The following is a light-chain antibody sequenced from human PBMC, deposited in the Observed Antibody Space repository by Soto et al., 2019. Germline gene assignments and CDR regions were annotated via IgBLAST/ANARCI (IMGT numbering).Light chain of an antibody. CDR2: GAS. CDR3: HSYDKWPPVT. J-gene: IGKJ1*01. CDR1: QSVSSN. V-gene: IGKV3D-15*01. Sequence: IVLTQSPATLSVSPGERATLSCRASQSVSSNLAWYQQKPGQAPRLLIYGASSRATGIPDRFSGSGSGTDFTLTISRLEPEDFAVYFCHSYDKWPPVTFGQGTKVDIK.